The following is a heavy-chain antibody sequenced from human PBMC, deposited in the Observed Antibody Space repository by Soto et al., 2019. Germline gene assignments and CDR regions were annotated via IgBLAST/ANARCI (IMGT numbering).Heavy chain of an antibody. Sequence: GXSVKVSCKASGYPFTGYYMHWVRQAPGQGLEWMGWINPNSGGTNYAQKFQGWVTMTRDTSISTAYMELSRLRSDDTAVYYCARRARVPDATANYGMDVWGQGTTVTVSS. CDR2: INPNSGGT. CDR3: ARRARVPDATANYGMDV. V-gene: IGHV1-2*04. D-gene: IGHD2-2*01. J-gene: IGHJ6*02. CDR1: GYPFTGYY.